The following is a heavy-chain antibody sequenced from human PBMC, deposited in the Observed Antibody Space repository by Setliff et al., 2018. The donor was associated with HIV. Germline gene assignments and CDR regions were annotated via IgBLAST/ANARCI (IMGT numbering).Heavy chain of an antibody. V-gene: IGHV4-39*07. J-gene: IGHJ3*02. D-gene: IGHD4-4*01. CDR3: ARTVPHSAAQDAFDI. CDR2: IYYNGNT. Sequence: SETLSLTCTVSGGSISSSSYYWGWIRQSPGTGLEWIGSIYYNGNTYYNPSLKSRVTLSADTSKNQLSLKLTSVTAEGTGVYYCARTVPHSAAQDAFDIWGQGTVVTVSS. CDR1: GGSISSSSYY.